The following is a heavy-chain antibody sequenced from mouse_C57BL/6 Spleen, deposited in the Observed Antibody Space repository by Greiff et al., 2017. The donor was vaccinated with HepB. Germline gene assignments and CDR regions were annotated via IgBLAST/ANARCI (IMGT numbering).Heavy chain of an antibody. J-gene: IGHJ1*03. Sequence: EVHLVESGGGLVQPGGSMKLSCVASGFTFSNYWMNWVRQSPEKGLEWVAQIRLKSDNYATHYAESVKGRFTISRDDSKSSVYLQMNNLRAEDTGIYYCTGGGLGRVDWYFDVWGTGTTVTVSS. CDR3: TGGGLGRVDWYFDV. V-gene: IGHV6-3*01. CDR2: IRLKSDNYAT. CDR1: GFTFSNYW. D-gene: IGHD4-1*01.